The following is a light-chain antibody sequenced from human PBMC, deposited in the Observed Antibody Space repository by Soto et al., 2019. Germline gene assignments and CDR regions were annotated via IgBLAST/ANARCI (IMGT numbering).Light chain of an antibody. CDR3: QQRRNWPST. Sequence: EIVLTQSPATLSLSPGERATLSCRASQSVSSYLAWYQQRTGQPPRLLMYDASTMATGIPARFSASGSGTDFTLRISSLEPEDFAVYYCQQRRNWPSTFGGGTRVE. V-gene: IGKV3-11*01. CDR2: DAS. CDR1: QSVSSY. J-gene: IGKJ4*01.